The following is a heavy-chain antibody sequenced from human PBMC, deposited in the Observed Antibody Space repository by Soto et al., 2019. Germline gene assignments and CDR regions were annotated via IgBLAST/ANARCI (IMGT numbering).Heavy chain of an antibody. CDR2: INPNSGGT. CDR1: GYTFTGYY. D-gene: IGHD3-9*01. Sequence: GASVKVSCKASGYTFTGYYMHWVRQAPGQGLEWMGWINPNSGGTNYAQKFQGWVTMTRDTSISTAYMELSRLRSDDTAVYYCARDHRRYGRYFDWSPRSYYYYGMDVWGQGTTVTVSS. J-gene: IGHJ6*02. V-gene: IGHV1-2*04. CDR3: ARDHRRYGRYFDWSPRSYYYYGMDV.